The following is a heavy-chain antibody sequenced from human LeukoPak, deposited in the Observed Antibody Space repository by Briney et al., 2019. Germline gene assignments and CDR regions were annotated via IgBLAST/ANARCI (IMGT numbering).Heavy chain of an antibody. CDR2: INPSGGST. D-gene: IGHD1-7*01. Sequence: ASVKVSCKASGYTFTSYYMHWVRQDPGQGLEWMGIINPSGGSTSYAQKFQGRVTMTRDMSTSTVYMELSSLRSEDTAVYYRARDNWNYGGFDYWGQGTLVTVSS. V-gene: IGHV1-46*01. CDR3: ARDNWNYGGFDY. J-gene: IGHJ4*02. CDR1: GYTFTSYY.